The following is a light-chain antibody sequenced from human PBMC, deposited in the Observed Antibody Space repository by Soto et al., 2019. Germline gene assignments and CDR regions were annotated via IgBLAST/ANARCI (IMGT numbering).Light chain of an antibody. J-gene: IGLJ1*01. CDR3: SSYTSSSTL. CDR2: EVS. V-gene: IGLV2-14*01. CDR1: SSDVGGYNY. Sequence: QSALTQPASVSGSPGQSITISCTGTSSDVGGYNYVSWYQQHPGKATKLMIYEVSNRPSGVSNRFSGSKSGNTASLTISGHPAEDAADYYCSSYTSSSTLFGTGTKVTVL.